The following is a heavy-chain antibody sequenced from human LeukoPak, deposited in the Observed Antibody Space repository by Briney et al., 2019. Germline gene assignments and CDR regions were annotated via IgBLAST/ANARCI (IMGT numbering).Heavy chain of an antibody. CDR2: IKQDGNEK. V-gene: IGHV3-7*03. D-gene: IGHD6-19*01. J-gene: IGHJ5*02. CDR3: ARVAVAGRGDWFDP. Sequence: GGSLRLSCAASGFRFNTYWMSWVRQAPGKGLEWVANIKQDGNEKYYADSVKGRFTISRDNAKNSLYLQMNSLRAEDTALYYCARVAVAGRGDWFDPWGQGTLVTVSS. CDR1: GFRFNTYW.